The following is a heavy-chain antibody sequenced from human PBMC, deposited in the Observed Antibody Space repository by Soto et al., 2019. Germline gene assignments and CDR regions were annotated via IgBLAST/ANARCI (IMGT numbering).Heavy chain of an antibody. CDR2: IYTSGST. V-gene: IGHV4-4*07. CDR3: ARGGEGKVTAIPSDAFDI. Sequence: PSETLSLTCTVSGGSISSYYWSWIRQPAGKGLEWIGRIYTSGSTNYNPSLKSRVTMSVDTSKNQFSLKLSSVTAADTAVYYCARGGEGKVTAIPSDAFDIWGQGTMVTVSS. CDR1: GGSISSYY. D-gene: IGHD2-21*02. J-gene: IGHJ3*02.